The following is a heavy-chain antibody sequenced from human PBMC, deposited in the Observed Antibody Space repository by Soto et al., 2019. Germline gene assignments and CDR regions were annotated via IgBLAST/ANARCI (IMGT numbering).Heavy chain of an antibody. CDR3: SRAKMRRYNWNVYGMDV. V-gene: IGHV1-69*06. J-gene: IGHJ6*02. CDR1: GGTFSSYA. CDR2: ISPIFGTA. D-gene: IGHD1-1*01. Sequence: ASVKVSCKASGGTFSSYAISWVRQAPGQGLEWMGGISPIFGTANYAQKFQGRVTITADKSTSTAYMELSSLRSEDTAVYYCSRAKMRRYNWNVYGMDVWGQGTTVTVSS.